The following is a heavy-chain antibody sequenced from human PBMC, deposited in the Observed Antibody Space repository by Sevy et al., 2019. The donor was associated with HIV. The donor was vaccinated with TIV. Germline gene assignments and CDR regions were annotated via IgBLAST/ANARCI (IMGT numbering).Heavy chain of an antibody. V-gene: IGHV4-4*07. CDR1: GGSISSYY. CDR2: IYTSGST. D-gene: IGHD6-19*01. CDR3: ARGPVAVAGMTGAFDI. Sequence: SETLSLTCTVSGGSISSYYWSWIRQPAGKGLEWIGRIYTSGSTNYNPALKSRVTMSVDTSKNEFSLKLSSVTAADTAVYYCARGPVAVAGMTGAFDIWGQGTMVTVSS. J-gene: IGHJ3*02.